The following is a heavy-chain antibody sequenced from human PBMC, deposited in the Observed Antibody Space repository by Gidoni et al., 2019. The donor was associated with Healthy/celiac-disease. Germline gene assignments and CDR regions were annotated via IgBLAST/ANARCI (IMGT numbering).Heavy chain of an antibody. CDR2: ISWNSGSI. CDR1: GFTFDDYA. Sequence: EVQLVESGGGLVQPGRSLRLSCAASGFTFDDYAMHWVRQAPGKGLEWVSGISWNSGSIGYADSVKGRFTISRDNAKNSLYLQMNSLRAEDTALYYCAKDIYSGYFDAFDIWGQGTMVTVSS. J-gene: IGHJ3*02. CDR3: AKDIYSGYFDAFDI. D-gene: IGHD5-12*01. V-gene: IGHV3-9*01.